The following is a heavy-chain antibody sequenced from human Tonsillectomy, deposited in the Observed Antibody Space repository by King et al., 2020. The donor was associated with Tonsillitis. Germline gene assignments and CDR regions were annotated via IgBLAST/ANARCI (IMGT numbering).Heavy chain of an antibody. J-gene: IGHJ4*02. V-gene: IGHV3-30*03. D-gene: IGHD3-3*01. Sequence: QLVQSGGGVVQPGRSLRLSCAASGFTFSSYGMHWVRQAPGKGLEWVAVISYDGSYKYYIDSVKGRFTISRDNSKNTLYLQMNSLRSDDTAVYYCAGYYDFWSGLLDYWGQGLLVTVSS. CDR2: ISYDGSYK. CDR3: AGYYDFWSGLLDY. CDR1: GFTFSSYG.